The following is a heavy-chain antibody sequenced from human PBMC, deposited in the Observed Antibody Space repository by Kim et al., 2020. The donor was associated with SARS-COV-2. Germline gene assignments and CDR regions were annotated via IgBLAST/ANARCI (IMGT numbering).Heavy chain of an antibody. V-gene: IGHV3-30*04. CDR3: ARDGVDTAMVGGWGYYYSYYMDV. J-gene: IGHJ6*03. CDR2: ISYDGSNK. D-gene: IGHD5-18*01. Sequence: GGSLRLSCAASGFTFSSYAMHWVRQAPGKGLEWVAVISYDGSNKYYADSVKGRFTISRDNSKNTLYLQMNSLRAEDTAVYYCARDGVDTAMVGGWGYYYSYYMDVGGQGTTVTVSS. CDR1: GFTFSSYA.